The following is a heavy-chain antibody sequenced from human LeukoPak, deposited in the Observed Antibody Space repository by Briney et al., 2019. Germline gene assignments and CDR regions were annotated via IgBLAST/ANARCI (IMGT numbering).Heavy chain of an antibody. Sequence: ASVNVSCKASGGTFSTYAISWVRQAPGQGLEWMGGIIPIFGTPNYAQKFQGRVTINADESTSTAYMELSSLRSEDTAVYYCARGYRGYDPSGKLRLDYHYHGMDVGGQGTTVTVSS. D-gene: IGHD5-12*01. J-gene: IGHJ6*01. CDR2: IIPIFGTP. CDR1: GGTFSTYA. V-gene: IGHV1-69*13. CDR3: ARGYRGYDPSGKLRLDYHYHGMDV.